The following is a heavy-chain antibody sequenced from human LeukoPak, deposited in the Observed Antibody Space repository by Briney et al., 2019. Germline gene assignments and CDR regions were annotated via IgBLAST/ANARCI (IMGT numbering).Heavy chain of an antibody. CDR2: IIPIFGAA. CDR3: AREMETRNWNFLKGFDP. V-gene: IGHV1-69*06. CDR1: GGTFSSYA. D-gene: IGHD1-7*01. J-gene: IGHJ5*02. Sequence: GASVKVSCKASGGTFSSYAISWVRQAPGQGLEWMGGIIPIFGAANYAQKFQGRVTITADKSTSTAYMELSSLRSEDTAVYYCAREMETRNWNFLKGFDPWGQGTLVTVSS.